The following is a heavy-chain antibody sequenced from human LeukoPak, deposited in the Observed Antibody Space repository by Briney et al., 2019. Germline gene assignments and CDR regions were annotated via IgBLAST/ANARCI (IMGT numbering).Heavy chain of an antibody. D-gene: IGHD1-1*01. CDR3: ARKTFGTVYFDY. CDR2: ISPGGDTI. CDR1: GFTFTTYE. J-gene: IGHJ4*02. Sequence: GGSLRLYCAASGFTFTTYEMNWVRQAPGKGLEWVSYISPGGDTIYYADSVKGRFTISRDNAKNSAYLQMKSLRAEDTAVYYCARKTFGTVYFDYWGQGNLVTVSS. V-gene: IGHV3-48*03.